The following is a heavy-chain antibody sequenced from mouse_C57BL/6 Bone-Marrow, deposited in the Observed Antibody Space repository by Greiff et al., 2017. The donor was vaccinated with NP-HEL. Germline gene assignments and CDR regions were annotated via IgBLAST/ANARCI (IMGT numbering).Heavy chain of an antibody. Sequence: EVMLVESGGGLVQPGGSLSLSCAASGFTLTDYYMSWVRQPPGKALEWLGFIRNKANGYTTEYSASVKGRFTISRDNSQSILYLQMNALRAEDSATYYCASLYAFYAMDYWGQGTSVTVSS. J-gene: IGHJ4*01. D-gene: IGHD2-3*01. CDR2: IRNKANGYTT. CDR3: ASLYAFYAMDY. CDR1: GFTLTDYY. V-gene: IGHV7-3*01.